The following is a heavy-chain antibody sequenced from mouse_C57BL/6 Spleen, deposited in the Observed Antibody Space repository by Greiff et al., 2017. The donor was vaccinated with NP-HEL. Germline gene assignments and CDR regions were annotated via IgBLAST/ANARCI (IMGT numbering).Heavy chain of an antibody. J-gene: IGHJ1*03. CDR1: GYTFTSYW. V-gene: IGHV1-64*01. D-gene: IGHD1-1*01. CDR3: ARPYYGSSCWYFDV. Sequence: QVQLQQPGAELVKPGASVKLSCKASGYTFTSYWMHWVKQRPGQGLEWIGMIHPNSGSTNYNEKFKSKATLTVDKSSSTAYMQLSSLTSEDSAVYYCARPYYGSSCWYFDVWGTGTTVTVSS. CDR2: IHPNSGST.